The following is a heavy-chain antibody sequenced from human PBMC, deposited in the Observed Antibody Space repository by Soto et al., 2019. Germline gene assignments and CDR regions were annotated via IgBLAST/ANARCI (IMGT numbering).Heavy chain of an antibody. V-gene: IGHV2-5*02. J-gene: IGHJ3*01. CDR3: AHAYDGTSWPNDAFDV. CDR2: IYWDDDK. CDR1: GFSLSADGVG. D-gene: IGHD2-2*01. Sequence: QITLKESGPTLVKPTQPLTLTCTFSGFSLSADGVGVGWIRQPPGKALEWLALIYWDDDKRYRPSLKSRLTITKDTSKNQVVLTMTNMDPVDTATYYCAHAYDGTSWPNDAFDVWGQGTVVTVSS.